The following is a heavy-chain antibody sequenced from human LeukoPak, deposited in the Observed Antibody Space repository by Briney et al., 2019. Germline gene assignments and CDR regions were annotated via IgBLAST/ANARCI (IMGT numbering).Heavy chain of an antibody. CDR1: GFTFSSYA. Sequence: GGSLRLSCEGSGFTFSSYAMSWVRQAPGKGLEWVSAISETGGTTYDADSVKGRFTISRDNSRSTLYLQMNSLRAEDTAVYYCAKDTSIGRYCTNGICSPFDYWGQGTQVTVSS. CDR2: ISETGGTT. CDR3: AKDTSIGRYCTNGICSPFDY. V-gene: IGHV3-23*01. J-gene: IGHJ4*02. D-gene: IGHD2-8*01.